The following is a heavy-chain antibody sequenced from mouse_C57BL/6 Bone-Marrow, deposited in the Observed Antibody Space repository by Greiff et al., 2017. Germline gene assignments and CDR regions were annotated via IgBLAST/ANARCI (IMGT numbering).Heavy chain of an antibody. V-gene: IGHV1-50*01. D-gene: IGHD2-1*01. CDR3: ASSGGNYGVWYFDV. CDR1: GYTFTSYW. Sequence: VQLQQPGAELVKPGASVKLSCKASGYTFTSYWMQWVKQRPGQGLEWIGEIDPSDGYTNYNQKFKGKATLTVDTSSSTAYMQLSSLTSEDSAVYYCASSGGNYGVWYFDVWGTGTTVTVSS. J-gene: IGHJ1*03. CDR2: IDPSDGYT.